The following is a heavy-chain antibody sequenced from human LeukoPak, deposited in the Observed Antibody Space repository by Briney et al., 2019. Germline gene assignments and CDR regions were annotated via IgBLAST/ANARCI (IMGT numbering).Heavy chain of an antibody. Sequence: GGSLRLSCVDSGITFSRYWMSWVRQAPGKGLEWVANIKQDGGEKYYVDSVKGRFTISRDNAKNSLYLQMNSLRAEDTAVYYCARYSSGIFDYWGQGTLVTVSS. CDR3: ARYSSGIFDY. V-gene: IGHV3-7*01. CDR1: GITFSRYW. CDR2: IKQDGGEK. D-gene: IGHD6-19*01. J-gene: IGHJ4*02.